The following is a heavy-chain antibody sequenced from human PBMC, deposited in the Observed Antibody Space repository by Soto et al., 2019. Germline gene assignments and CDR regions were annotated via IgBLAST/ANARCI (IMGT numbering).Heavy chain of an antibody. CDR3: ARTVATNPYYFDY. V-gene: IGHV3-33*01. CDR2: IWYDGSNK. D-gene: IGHD4-17*01. CDR1: GFTFSSYG. J-gene: IGHJ4*02. Sequence: QVQLVESGGGVVQPGRSLRLSCAASGFTFSSYGMHWVRQAPGKGLEWGAVIWYDGSNKYYADSVKGRFTISRDNSKNTLYLKMNSLRAEDTAVYYCARTVATNPYYFDYWGQGTLVTVSS.